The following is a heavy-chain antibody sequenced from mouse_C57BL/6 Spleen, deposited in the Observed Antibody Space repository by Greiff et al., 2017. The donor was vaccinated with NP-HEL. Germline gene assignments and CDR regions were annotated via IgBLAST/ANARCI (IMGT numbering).Heavy chain of an antibody. CDR2: IDPSDSYT. V-gene: IGHV1-59*01. J-gene: IGHJ3*01. Sequence: QVQLKQPGAELVRPGTSVKLSCKASGYTFTSYWMHWVKQRPGQGLEWIGVIDPSDSYTNYNQKFKGKATLTVDTSSSTAYMQLSSLTSEDSAVYYCARSAYWGQGTLVTFSA. CDR1: GYTFTSYW. CDR3: ARSAY.